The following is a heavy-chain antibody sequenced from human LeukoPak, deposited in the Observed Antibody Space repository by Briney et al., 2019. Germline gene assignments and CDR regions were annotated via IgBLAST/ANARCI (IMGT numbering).Heavy chain of an antibody. CDR3: ARGRWWFAGRPPHYMDV. D-gene: IGHD6-6*01. CDR1: GGSISSGGYS. Sequence: SQTLSLTCAVSGGSISSGGYSWSWIRQPPGKGLEWIGYIYYSGSTNYNPSLKSRVTISVDTSKNQFSLKLSSVTAADTAVYYCARGRWWFAGRPPHYMDVWGKGTTVTVSS. J-gene: IGHJ6*03. CDR2: IYYSGST. V-gene: IGHV4-30-4*07.